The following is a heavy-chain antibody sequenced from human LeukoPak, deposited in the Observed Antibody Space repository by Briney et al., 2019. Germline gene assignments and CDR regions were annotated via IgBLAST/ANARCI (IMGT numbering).Heavy chain of an antibody. CDR3: ARGRSTYYDFWSGYYSYYYYMDV. CDR2: MNPKSGNT. D-gene: IGHD3-3*01. Sequence: ASVKVSYKASGYTFTSYDINWVRQATGQGLEWMGWMNPKSGNTGYAQKFQGRVTITRNTSISTAYMELSSLRSEDTAVYYCARGRSTYYDFWSGYYSYYYYMDVWGKGTTVTVSS. CDR1: GYTFTSYD. J-gene: IGHJ6*03. V-gene: IGHV1-8*03.